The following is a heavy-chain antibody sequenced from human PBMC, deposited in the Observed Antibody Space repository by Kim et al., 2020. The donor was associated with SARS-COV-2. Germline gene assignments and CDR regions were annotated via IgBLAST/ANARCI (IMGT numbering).Heavy chain of an antibody. CDR2: ISYDGSNK. Sequence: GGSLRLSCAASGFTFSSYGMHWVRQAPGKGLEWVAVISYDGSNKYYADSVKGRFTISRDNSKNTLYLQMNSLRAEDTAVYYCAKPILHDYGDYVPSAFD. V-gene: IGHV3-30*18. CDR3: AKPILHDYGDYVPSAFD. J-gene: IGHJ3*02. D-gene: IGHD4-17*01. CDR1: GFTFSSYG.